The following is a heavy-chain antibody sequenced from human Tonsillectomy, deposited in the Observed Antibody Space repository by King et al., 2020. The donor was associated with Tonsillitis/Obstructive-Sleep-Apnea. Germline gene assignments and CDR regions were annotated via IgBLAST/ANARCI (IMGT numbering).Heavy chain of an antibody. J-gene: IGHJ4*02. D-gene: IGHD7-27*01. V-gene: IGHV4-39*01. CDR3: GTLGLGIGADYFDD. Sequence: QLQESGPGLVKPSETLSLTCSVSGGSISSSSYYWGWIRQPPGKGLQWIGNIHYSGRSHYDPSLKSRVTMSVDTSKNQFSLNLSSVTAADTALDYCGTLGLGIGADYFDDWGQGTLVTVSS. CDR2: IHYSGRS. CDR1: GGSISSSSYY.